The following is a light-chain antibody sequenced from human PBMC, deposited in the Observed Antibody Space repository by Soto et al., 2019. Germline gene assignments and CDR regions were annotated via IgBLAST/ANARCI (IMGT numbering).Light chain of an antibody. J-gene: IGKJ2*01. CDR3: RQYYSTPPT. CDR1: QSVLYSSNNKNY. V-gene: IGKV4-1*01. CDR2: WAP. Sequence: DVVMTQSPDSLAVSLGERATINCKSSQSVLYSSNNKNYLAWYQQKPGQPPKLLIYWAPTRESGVPDRFSGSGSGTDFTLTISSLQAEDVAVYYCRQYYSTPPTFGQGTKVDIK.